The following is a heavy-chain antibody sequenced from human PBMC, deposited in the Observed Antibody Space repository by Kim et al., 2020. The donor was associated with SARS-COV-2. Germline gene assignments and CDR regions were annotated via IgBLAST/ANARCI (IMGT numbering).Heavy chain of an antibody. J-gene: IGHJ3*02. V-gene: IGHV3-23*01. CDR3: AKDLSIVVVAVDAFDI. Sequence: GGSLRLSCAASGFTFSSYAMSWVRQAPGKGLEWVSAISGSGGSTYYADSVKGRFTISRDNSKNTLYLQMNSLRAEDTAVYYCAKDLSIVVVAVDAFDIWGQGTMVTVSS. CDR2: ISGSGGST. D-gene: IGHD2-15*01. CDR1: GFTFSSYA.